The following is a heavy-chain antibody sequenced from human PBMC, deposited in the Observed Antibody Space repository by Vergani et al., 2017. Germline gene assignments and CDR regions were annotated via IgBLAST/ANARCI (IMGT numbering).Heavy chain of an antibody. CDR3: ARGHYGMDV. D-gene: IGHD3-16*01. J-gene: IGHJ6*02. V-gene: IGHV1-24*01. Sequence: QVQLVQSGAEVKKPGASVKVSCKVSGYTLTELSMHWVRQAPGKGLEWMGGFDPEDGETIYAQKFQGRVTMTRDTSISTAYMELSRLRSDDTAVYYCARGHYGMDVWGQGTTVTVSS. CDR2: FDPEDGET. CDR1: GYTLTELS.